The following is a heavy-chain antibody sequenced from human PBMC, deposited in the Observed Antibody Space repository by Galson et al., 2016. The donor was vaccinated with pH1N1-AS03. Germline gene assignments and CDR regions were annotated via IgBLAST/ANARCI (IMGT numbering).Heavy chain of an antibody. CDR3: ARGSGGYGLDV. J-gene: IGHJ6*02. D-gene: IGHD5-12*01. V-gene: IGHV4-34*01. Sequence: LSLTCAVSGGSFRGYSWYWFRQPPGNGLAWIGNIYHSGSTYYSPSLKIRVTISIARSQNQFSLKLTSVTAADTAVYYCARGSGGYGLDVWGQGTTVTVSS. CDR1: GGSFRGYS. CDR2: IYHSGST.